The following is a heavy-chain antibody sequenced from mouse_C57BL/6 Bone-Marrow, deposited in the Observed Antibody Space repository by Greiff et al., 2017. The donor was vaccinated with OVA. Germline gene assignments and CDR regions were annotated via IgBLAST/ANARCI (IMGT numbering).Heavy chain of an antibody. CDR2: ISSGGSYT. D-gene: IGHD4-1*01. V-gene: IGHV5-6*02. CDR1: GFTFSSYG. J-gene: IGHJ3*01. Sequence: KLVESGGDLVKPGGSLKLSCAASGFTFSSYGMSWVRQTPDKRLEWVATISSGGSYTYYPDSVKGRFTISRDNAKNTLYLQMSSLKSEDTAMYYCARMAPGTDAYWGQGTLVTVSA. CDR3: ARMAPGTDAY.